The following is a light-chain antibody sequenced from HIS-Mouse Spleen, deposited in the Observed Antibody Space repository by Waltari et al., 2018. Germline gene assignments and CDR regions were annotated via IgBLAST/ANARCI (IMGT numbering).Light chain of an antibody. Sequence: DIQLTQSPSFLSASVGVRVTITCRASQGISSYLSWYQQKPWKAPKLLIYAASTLQSEVPSRFSGSGSGTEFTLTISSLQPEDFATYYCQQLNSYPPTFGQGTKVEIK. V-gene: IGKV1-9*01. J-gene: IGKJ1*01. CDR2: AAS. CDR3: QQLNSYPPT. CDR1: QGISSY.